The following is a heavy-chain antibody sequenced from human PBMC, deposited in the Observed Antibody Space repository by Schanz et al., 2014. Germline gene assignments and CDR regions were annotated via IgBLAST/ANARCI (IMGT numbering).Heavy chain of an antibody. CDR2: INTSGGSR. D-gene: IGHD1-1*01. Sequence: EVQLVESGGGLVQPGGSLRLSCAASGFSFSTHAMSWVRQAPGQGLEWVSGINTSGGSRYYAESVKGRFTISRDNSRNTLYLQMDGLRAEDTAVYYCAKPPPGYLITWYTYYFVSWGQGTLVTVSS. J-gene: IGHJ4*02. V-gene: IGHV3-23*04. CDR1: GFSFSTHA. CDR3: AKPPPGYLITWYTYYFVS.